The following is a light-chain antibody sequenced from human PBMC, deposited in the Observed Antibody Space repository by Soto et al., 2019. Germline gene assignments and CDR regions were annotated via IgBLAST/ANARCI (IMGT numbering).Light chain of an antibody. Sequence: DIQLTQSPSTLSASVGDRVTLTCRASQNINNWLAWYQQKPGKAPKVLIYDASSLESGVPSRFSGSGSWTEFTLTISSLQPDDFATYYCQQYDGNFGPGTKVDIK. CDR2: DAS. CDR1: QNINNW. V-gene: IGKV1-5*01. J-gene: IGKJ3*01. CDR3: QQYDGN.